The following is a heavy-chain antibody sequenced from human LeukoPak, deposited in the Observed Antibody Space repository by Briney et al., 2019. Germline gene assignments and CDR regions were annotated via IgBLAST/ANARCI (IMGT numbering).Heavy chain of an antibody. D-gene: IGHD5-18*01. CDR2: INHNGST. Sequence: PSETLSLTCAVYGGSFSGYYWSWIRQPPGKGLEWIGEINHNGSTNYNPSLKSRVTISVDTSKNQFSLKLSSVTAADTAVYYCARGLPQKPLDAAMVTDYWGQGTLVTVSS. CDR1: GGSFSGYY. J-gene: IGHJ4*02. CDR3: ARGLPQKPLDAAMVTDY. V-gene: IGHV4-34*01.